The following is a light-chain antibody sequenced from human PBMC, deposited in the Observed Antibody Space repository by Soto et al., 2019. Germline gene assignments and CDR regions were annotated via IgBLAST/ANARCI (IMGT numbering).Light chain of an antibody. Sequence: DIVMTQSPDSLTVSLGERATINCKSSQSVLYSSNNKNYLAWYQQKPGQPPKLVIYWASTRESGVPDRFSGSGSGTHFTLTSSSLQAEDVAVYYCQQYYSSPLTFGGGTKVEIK. V-gene: IGKV4-1*01. CDR1: QSVLYSSNNKNY. J-gene: IGKJ4*01. CDR3: QQYYSSPLT. CDR2: WAS.